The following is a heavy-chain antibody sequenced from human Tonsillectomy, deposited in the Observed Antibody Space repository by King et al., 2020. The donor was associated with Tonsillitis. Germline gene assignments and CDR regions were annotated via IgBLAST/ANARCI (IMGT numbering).Heavy chain of an antibody. CDR2: INWNGGST. Sequence: VQLVESGGGVVRPGGSLRLSCAASGFTFDDNGMSWVRQAPGKGLEWVSGINWNGGSTGYADSVKGRFTISRDNAKNSLYLQMNSLRAEDTALYYCARDGYYGSGSYSLDYWGQGTLVTVSS. D-gene: IGHD3-10*01. CDR3: ARDGYYGSGSYSLDY. V-gene: IGHV3-20*04. J-gene: IGHJ4*02. CDR1: GFTFDDNG.